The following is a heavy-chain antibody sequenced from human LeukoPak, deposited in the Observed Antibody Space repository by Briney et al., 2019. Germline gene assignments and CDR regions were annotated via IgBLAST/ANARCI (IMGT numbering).Heavy chain of an antibody. Sequence: KSSETLSLTCAVYGVSFSGYYWSWIRQPPGKGLEWIGEINHSGSTNYNPSLKSRVTISVDTSKNQFSLKLSSVTAADTAVYYCARANPYMEWGSRGNFDYWGQGTLVTVSS. CDR3: ARANPYMEWGSRGNFDY. V-gene: IGHV4-34*01. J-gene: IGHJ4*02. CDR2: INHSGST. CDR1: GVSFSGYY. D-gene: IGHD3-3*01.